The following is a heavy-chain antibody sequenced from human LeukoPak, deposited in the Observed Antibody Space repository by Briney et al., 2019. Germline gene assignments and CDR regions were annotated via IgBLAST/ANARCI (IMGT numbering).Heavy chain of an antibody. CDR2: INPNSGGT. CDR3: ARVRGWTATGAFDI. CDR1: GYTFTGYY. V-gene: IGHV1-2*02. J-gene: IGHJ3*02. Sequence: ASVKVSCKASGYTFTGYYMHWVRQAPGQGLEWMGWINPNSGGTNYAQKFQGRVTMTRDTSISTAYMELSRLRSDDTAVYYCARVRGWTATGAFDIWGQGTMVTVSS. D-gene: IGHD1-26*01.